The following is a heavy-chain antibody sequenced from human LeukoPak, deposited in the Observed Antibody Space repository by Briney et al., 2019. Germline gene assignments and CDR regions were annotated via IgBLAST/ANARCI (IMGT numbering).Heavy chain of an antibody. D-gene: IGHD3-3*01. Sequence: GGSLRLSCAASGFIFDDYAMHWVRQAPGKGLEWVSVISWDGGGTYYADSVKGRFTISRDNSKNSLYLQMNSLRPQDIAFYYCTKGRVTIFGENNWFDSWGQGTLVTVSS. CDR3: TKGRVTIFGENNWFDS. J-gene: IGHJ5*01. CDR2: ISWDGGGT. CDR1: GFIFDDYA. V-gene: IGHV3-43D*03.